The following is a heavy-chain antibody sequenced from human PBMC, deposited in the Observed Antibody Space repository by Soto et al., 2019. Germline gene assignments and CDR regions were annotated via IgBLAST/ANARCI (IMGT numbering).Heavy chain of an antibody. CDR1: GFTFSNYP. CDR2: ISSDGSTK. V-gene: IGHV3-30-3*01. CDR3: SRDSNGYSSGWWIYYYFGMDV. D-gene: IGHD6-19*01. J-gene: IGHJ6*02. Sequence: QVQLVESGGGVVQPGRSLRLSCAASGFTFSNYPMHWVRQAPGKGLEWVAVISSDGSTKYYADSVKGRFTISRDNSRNTLYVQMNSLRSEDTAVYYCSRDSNGYSSGWWIYYYFGMDVGGQGTTVTVSS.